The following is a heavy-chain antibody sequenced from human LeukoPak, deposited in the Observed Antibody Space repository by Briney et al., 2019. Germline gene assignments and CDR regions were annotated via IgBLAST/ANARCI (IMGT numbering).Heavy chain of an antibody. Sequence: SETLSLTCTVSGGSISSSSYYWGWIRQPPGKGLEWIGSIYYSGSTYYNPSLKSRVTISVDTSKNQFSLKLSSVTAADTAVYYCARQVGLWFNYNNWFDPWGQGTLVTVSS. CDR1: GGSISSSSYY. V-gene: IGHV4-39*01. D-gene: IGHD3-10*01. J-gene: IGHJ5*02. CDR3: ARQVGLWFNYNNWFDP. CDR2: IYYSGST.